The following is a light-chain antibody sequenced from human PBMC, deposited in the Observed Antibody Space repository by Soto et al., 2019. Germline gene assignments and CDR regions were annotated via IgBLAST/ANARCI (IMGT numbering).Light chain of an antibody. Sequence: EMVMTQSPATLSVSPGERATLSCRASQSVRSNLAWYQQKPGQAPRLLIYGASTRATGSPARFSGSGSGTEFTLTISSLQSEDFAVYYCQQYNDWWTFGQGTKVEIK. CDR3: QQYNDWWT. CDR1: QSVRSN. V-gene: IGKV3-15*01. CDR2: GAS. J-gene: IGKJ1*01.